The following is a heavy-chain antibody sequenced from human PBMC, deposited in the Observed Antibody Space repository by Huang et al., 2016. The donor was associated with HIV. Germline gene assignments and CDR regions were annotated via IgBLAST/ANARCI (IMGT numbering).Heavy chain of an antibody. Sequence: EVQLVESGGGLVKPGRSLSISCTASGFTFGDYAMSWFRQARGKGLEWVGFIRSKASGGTTEYAASVKGRFTISRDDSKSIAYLQMNSLKIEDTAVYYCTRENYDFWSGYYEYYFDYWGQGTLVTVSS. CDR3: TRENYDFWSGYYEYYFDY. V-gene: IGHV3-49*05. CDR2: IRSKASGGTT. D-gene: IGHD3-3*01. J-gene: IGHJ4*02. CDR1: GFTFGDYA.